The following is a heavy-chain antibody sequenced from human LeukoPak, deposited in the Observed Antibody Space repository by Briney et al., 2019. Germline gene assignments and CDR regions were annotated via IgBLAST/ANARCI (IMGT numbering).Heavy chain of an antibody. CDR2: IYYSGST. J-gene: IGHJ4*02. CDR3: ARAPWNSKQQLWPGFDY. CDR1: GGSISSGGYY. Sequence: SQTLSLTCTVSGGSISSGGYYWRWIRQHPGKGLEWIGYIYYSGSTYYNPSLKSRVTISVDTSKNQFSLKLSSVTAADTAVYYCARAPWNSKQQLWPGFDYWGQGTLVTVSS. D-gene: IGHD6-13*01. V-gene: IGHV4-31*03.